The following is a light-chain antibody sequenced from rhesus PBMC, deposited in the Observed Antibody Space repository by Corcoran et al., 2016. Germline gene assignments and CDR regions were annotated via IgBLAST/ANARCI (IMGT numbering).Light chain of an antibody. CDR1: QDVKNW. V-gene: IGKV1-22*01. J-gene: IGKJ1*01. CDR2: KAS. Sequence: DIQMTQSPSSLSASVGDIVTITCRTSQDVKNWLAWYQQKPGKAPKLLIQKASSLQSGVPSRFRGSGSGTDFTLTNSSLQSEDFATYYCQQYSEGRTFGQGTKVEI. CDR3: QQYSEGRT.